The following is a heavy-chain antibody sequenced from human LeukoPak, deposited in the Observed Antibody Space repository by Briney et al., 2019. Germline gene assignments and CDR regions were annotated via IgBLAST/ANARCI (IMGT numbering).Heavy chain of an antibody. CDR3: ARDPNKGVFDY. CDR1: GGSISSSSYY. D-gene: IGHD1/OR15-1a*01. CDR2: IYYSGST. J-gene: IGHJ4*02. V-gene: IGHV4-39*07. Sequence: SETLSLTCTVSGGSISSSSYYWGWIRQPPGKGLEWIGSIYYSGSTYYNPSLKSRVTISVDTSKNQFSLKLSSVTAADTAVYYCARDPNKGVFDYWGQGTLVTVSS.